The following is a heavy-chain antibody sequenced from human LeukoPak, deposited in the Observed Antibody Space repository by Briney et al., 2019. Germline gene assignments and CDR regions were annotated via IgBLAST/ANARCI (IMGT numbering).Heavy chain of an antibody. CDR1: GGSFCDYY. Sequence: SQTLSLTCAVSGGSFCDYYWSWIRQPPGKGLGWIGDINHSGNTDYNPSLKSRVTISGDTSRTQFSLTLYSVTAADTAVYYCAREVDRFGMDWYFDLWGRGTLGTVSS. D-gene: IGHD3-10*01. CDR3: AREVDRFGMDWYFDL. CDR2: INHSGNT. J-gene: IGHJ2*01. V-gene: IGHV4-34*01.